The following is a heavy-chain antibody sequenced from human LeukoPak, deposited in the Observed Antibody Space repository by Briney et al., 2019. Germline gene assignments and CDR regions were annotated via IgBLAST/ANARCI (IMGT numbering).Heavy chain of an antibody. Sequence: PGGSLRLSCVASGFTFITYSMNWVRQARGKGLEWIGHMYQGGSTYYNPSLKSRVTISIDKSKNQFSLKLTSVTAADTAVYFCARGFSSPGADYWGQGTLVSVSS. CDR1: GFTFITYSM. J-gene: IGHJ4*02. V-gene: IGHV4/OR15-8*02. D-gene: IGHD6-13*01. CDR2: MYQGGST. CDR3: ARGFSSPGADY.